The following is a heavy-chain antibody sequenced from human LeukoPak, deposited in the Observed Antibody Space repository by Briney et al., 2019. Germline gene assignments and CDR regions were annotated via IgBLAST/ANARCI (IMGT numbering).Heavy chain of an antibody. CDR1: GFIFSTYA. J-gene: IGHJ4*02. D-gene: IGHD2-15*01. V-gene: IGHV3-64D*06. CDR3: VKPYCSGGNCYYYFDY. Sequence: GGSLRLSCSASGFIFSTYAMHWVRQAPGKGLEHVSGISTNGVSTYHADSVKGRFTISRDNSKNTLYLQMSSLRAEDTAVYYRVKPYCSGGNCYYYFDYWGQGTLVTVSS. CDR2: ISTNGVST.